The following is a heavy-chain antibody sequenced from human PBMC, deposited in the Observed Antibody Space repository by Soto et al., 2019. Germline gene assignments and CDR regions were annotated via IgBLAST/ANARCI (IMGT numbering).Heavy chain of an antibody. CDR2: INPNSGGT. J-gene: IGHJ6*02. CDR1: GYTFTGYY. CDR3: ARYGLGATTHYYYGMDV. Sequence: ASVKVSCKASGYTFTGYYMHWVRQGPGQGLEWMGWINPNSGGTNNAQKFQGWVTMTRDTSISTAYMDLSMLRSNDQAVYYWARYGLGATTHYYYGMDVWGQGTTVTVSS. D-gene: IGHD1-26*01. V-gene: IGHV1-2*04.